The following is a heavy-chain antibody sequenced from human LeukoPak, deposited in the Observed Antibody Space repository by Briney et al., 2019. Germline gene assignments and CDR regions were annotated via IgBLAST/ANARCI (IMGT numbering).Heavy chain of an antibody. J-gene: IGHJ4*02. CDR1: GGSFSGYN. CDR2: INHSGST. D-gene: IGHD2/OR15-2a*01. CDR3: ARGSMVFRFGGLGY. V-gene: IGHV4-34*01. Sequence: KTSETLSLTCAVYGGSFSGYNWSWIRQPPGKGLEWIGEINHSGSTNYNPSLKSRVTISVDTSKNQFSLKLSSVTAADTAVYYCARGSMVFRFGGLGYWGQGTLVTVSS.